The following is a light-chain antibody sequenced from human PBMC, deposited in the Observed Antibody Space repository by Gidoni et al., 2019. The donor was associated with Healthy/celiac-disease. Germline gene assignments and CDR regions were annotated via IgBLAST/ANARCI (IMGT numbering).Light chain of an antibody. Sequence: SSELPQPPSVPVSPRQTASITCSGYKLGDKYACWYQQKPGQSPVLVIYQDSKRHSGIPERFSSSNSGNTATLTISGTQAMDEADYYCQAWDSSTAVFGTGTKVTVL. J-gene: IGLJ1*01. V-gene: IGLV3-1*01. CDR3: QAWDSSTAV. CDR2: QDS. CDR1: KLGDKY.